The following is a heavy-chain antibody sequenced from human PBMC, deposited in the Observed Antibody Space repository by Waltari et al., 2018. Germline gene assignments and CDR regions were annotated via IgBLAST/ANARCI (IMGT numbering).Heavy chain of an antibody. CDR2: IYWNDDK. CDR3: AHSPERITMVQGVPNFDY. D-gene: IGHD3-10*01. V-gene: IGHV2-5*01. CDR1: GFSLSTSGVG. Sequence: QITLKESGPTLVKPTQTLTLTCPFSGFSLSTSGVGVGWIRQPPGKALEWLALIYWNDDKRYSPSLKSRLTITKDTSKNQVVLTMTNMDPVDTATYYCAHSPERITMVQGVPNFDYWGQGTLVTVSS. J-gene: IGHJ4*02.